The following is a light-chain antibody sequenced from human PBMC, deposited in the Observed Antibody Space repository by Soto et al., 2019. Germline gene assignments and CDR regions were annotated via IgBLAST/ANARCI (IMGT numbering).Light chain of an antibody. CDR2: GAS. CDR1: QSVSSSS. J-gene: IGKJ1*01. V-gene: IGKV3-20*01. Sequence: EIVFTQSPGTLSLSPGERATLSCRASQSVSSSSLAWYQQKPGQAPRLLIHGASSRATGIPDRFSGSGSGTDFTLTISRLEPEDFAVYYCQQYGSSPQTFGQGTKVDIK. CDR3: QQYGSSPQT.